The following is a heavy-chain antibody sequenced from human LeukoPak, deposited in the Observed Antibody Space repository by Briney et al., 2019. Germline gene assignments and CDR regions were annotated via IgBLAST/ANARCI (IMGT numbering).Heavy chain of an antibody. Sequence: SETLSLTCTVSGGSISSYSYYWGWIRQPPGKGLVWIGSIFYSGSTYYNPSLKSRVTVSIDTSKNHFSLKLNSVTAADTAVYYCARDRYYCSSTSCYENWFDPWGQGTLVTVSS. CDR2: IFYSGST. CDR1: GGSISSYSYY. CDR3: ARDRYYCSSTSCYENWFDP. V-gene: IGHV4-39*07. J-gene: IGHJ5*02. D-gene: IGHD2-2*01.